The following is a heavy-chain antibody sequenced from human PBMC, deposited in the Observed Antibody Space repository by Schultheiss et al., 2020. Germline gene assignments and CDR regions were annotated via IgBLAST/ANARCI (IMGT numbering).Heavy chain of an antibody. D-gene: IGHD6-25*01. CDR3: ARDSSANAFDI. CDR1: GFTFSNAW. CDR2: ISYDGSNK. J-gene: IGHJ3*02. V-gene: IGHV3-30*03. Sequence: GGSLRLSCAASGFTFSNAWMSWVRQAPGKGLEWVAVISYDGSNKYYADSVKGRFTISRDNSKNTLYLQMNSLRAEDTAVYYCARDSSANAFDIWGQGTMVTVSS.